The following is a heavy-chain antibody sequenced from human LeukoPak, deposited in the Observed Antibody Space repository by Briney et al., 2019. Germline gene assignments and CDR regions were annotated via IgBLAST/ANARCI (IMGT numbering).Heavy chain of an antibody. V-gene: IGHV4-59*01. Sequence: ASETLSLTCTVSGGSMNQYYWSWIRQPPGKGLEWIGYIYYSGSTNYNPSLKSRVTISVDTSKNQFSLKLSSVTAADTAVYYCARGRSSMVRGYYYYYMDVWGKGTTVTISS. CDR2: IYYSGST. D-gene: IGHD3-10*01. CDR1: GGSMNQYY. CDR3: ARGRSSMVRGYYYYYMDV. J-gene: IGHJ6*03.